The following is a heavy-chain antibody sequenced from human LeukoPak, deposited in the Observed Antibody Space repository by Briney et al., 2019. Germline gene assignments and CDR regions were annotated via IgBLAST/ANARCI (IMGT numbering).Heavy chain of an antibody. D-gene: IGHD5-18*01. CDR2: ISGSGGST. J-gene: IGHJ4*02. CDR1: GFTFSSYA. CDR3: AKSGGYSYGYPFDY. V-gene: IGHV3-23*01. Sequence: GGSLRLSCAASGFTFSSYAMSWVRQAPGKGLEWVSAISGSGGSTYYADSVKGRFTISRDNSKNTLYLQMNSLRADDTAVYFCAKSGGYSYGYPFDYWGQGTLVTVSS.